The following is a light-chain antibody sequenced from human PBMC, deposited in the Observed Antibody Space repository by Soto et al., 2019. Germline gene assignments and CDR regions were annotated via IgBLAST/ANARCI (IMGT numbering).Light chain of an antibody. Sequence: QSALTQPRSVSGSPGQSVTISCTGTSSDVGGYNFVSWYQQHPGRAPKLMIYDVSKRPSGVPDRFSGSKSGDTASLTISGLQAEDEADYHCCSYAGGSFSLAAFGGGTQLTVL. CDR3: CSYAGGSFSLAA. J-gene: IGLJ2*01. CDR2: DVS. V-gene: IGLV2-11*01. CDR1: SSDVGGYNF.